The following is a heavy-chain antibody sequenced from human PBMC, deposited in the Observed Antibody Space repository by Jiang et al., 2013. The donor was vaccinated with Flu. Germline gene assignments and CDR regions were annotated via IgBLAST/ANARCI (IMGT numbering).Heavy chain of an antibody. CDR3: ARDRYSGYESYRRNWFDP. D-gene: IGHD5-12*01. V-gene: IGHV1-3*01. CDR2: QTLAMVT. Sequence: WMGVDQTLAMVTQNNSQKFQGRVTITRDTSASTAYMELSSLRSEDTAVYYCARDRYSGYESYRRNWFDPWGQGTLVTVSS. J-gene: IGHJ5*02.